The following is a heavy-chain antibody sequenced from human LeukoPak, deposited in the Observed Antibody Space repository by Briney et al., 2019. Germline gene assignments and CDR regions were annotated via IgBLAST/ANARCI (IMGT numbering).Heavy chain of an antibody. J-gene: IGHJ3*02. V-gene: IGHV3-21*04. Sequence: GGSLRLSCAAPGFTFRGYSMNWVRQAPGKGLEWVSSITTSSTYIYYADSVKGRFTISRDNAKNSLYLQMNSLRAEDMALYYCAKDKFKAAVGTVDAFDIWGQGTMVTVSS. D-gene: IGHD6-13*01. CDR3: AKDKFKAAVGTVDAFDI. CDR2: ITTSSTYI. CDR1: GFTFRGYS.